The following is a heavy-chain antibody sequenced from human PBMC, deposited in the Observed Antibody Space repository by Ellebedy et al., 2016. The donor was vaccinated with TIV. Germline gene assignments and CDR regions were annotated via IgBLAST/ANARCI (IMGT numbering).Heavy chain of an antibody. CDR3: AKDIRWLQPHYFDY. V-gene: IGHV3-43*02. CDR1: GFTFDDYA. CDR2: ISGYGDTS. D-gene: IGHD5-24*01. Sequence: GGSLRLSCAASGFTFDDYAMHWVRQAPGKGLEWVSLISGYGDTSSYADSVKGRFTISRDNSKNSLYLQMTSLRTDDTAFYYCAKDIRWLQPHYFDYWGQGTLVTVSS. J-gene: IGHJ4*02.